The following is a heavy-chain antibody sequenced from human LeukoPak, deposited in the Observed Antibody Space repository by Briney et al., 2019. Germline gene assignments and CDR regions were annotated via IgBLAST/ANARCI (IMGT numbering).Heavy chain of an antibody. Sequence: GGSLRLSCAASEFSVGSNYMTWVRQAPGKGLEWVSLIYSGGSTYYADSVKGRFTISRDNSKNTLYLQMNSLRAEDTAVYYCARDYGSGSYYYYYYMDVWGKGTTVTVSS. CDR1: EFSVGSNY. D-gene: IGHD3-10*01. CDR3: ARDYGSGSYYYYYYMDV. CDR2: IYSGGST. V-gene: IGHV3-66*01. J-gene: IGHJ6*03.